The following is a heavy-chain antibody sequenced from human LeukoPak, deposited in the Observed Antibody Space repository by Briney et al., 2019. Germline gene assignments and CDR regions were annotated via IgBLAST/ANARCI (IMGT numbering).Heavy chain of an antibody. CDR3: AREGRAAGPVANWFDP. V-gene: IGHV4-38-2*02. CDR2: IYHSGST. J-gene: IGHJ5*02. CDR1: GYSISSGYY. Sequence: SSETLSLTCTVSGYSISSGYYWGWIRQPPGKGLEWIGSIYHSGSTYYNPSLKSRVTISVDTSKNQFSLKLSSVTAADTAVYYCAREGRAAGPVANWFDPWGQGTLVTVSS. D-gene: IGHD6-13*01.